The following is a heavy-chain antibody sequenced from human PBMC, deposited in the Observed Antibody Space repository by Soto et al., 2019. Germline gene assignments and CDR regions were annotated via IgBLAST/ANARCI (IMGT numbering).Heavy chain of an antibody. J-gene: IGHJ4*02. Sequence: ASVRVSCKASGYTFTGYFMHWVRQAPGQGFEWMGWINPNSGVTNYARKFQGRVTMTRDTSISTAYMELSSLRSDDTAVYYCARGVGVADPSNLYYFGCWGQGTLVTVSS. CDR2: INPNSGVT. CDR3: ARGVGVADPSNLYYFGC. CDR1: GYTFTGYF. V-gene: IGHV1-2*02. D-gene: IGHD6-19*01.